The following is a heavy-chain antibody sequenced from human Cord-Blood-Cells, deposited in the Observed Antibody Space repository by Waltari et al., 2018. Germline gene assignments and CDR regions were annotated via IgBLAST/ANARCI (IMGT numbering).Heavy chain of an antibody. D-gene: IGHD3-3*01. Sequence: QVQLQQWGAGLLKPSETLSLTCAVYGGSFSGYYWSWIRQPPGKGLEWIGEINHSGSTNSTPSLKSRVTISVDTSKNQFSLKLSSVTAADTAVYYCARGVLRFLEWLLLDGMDVWGQGTTVTVSS. J-gene: IGHJ6*02. CDR2: INHSGST. V-gene: IGHV4-34*01. CDR1: GGSFSGYY. CDR3: ARGVLRFLEWLLLDGMDV.